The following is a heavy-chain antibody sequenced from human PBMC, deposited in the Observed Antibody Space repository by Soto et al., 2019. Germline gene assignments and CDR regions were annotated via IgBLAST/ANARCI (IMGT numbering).Heavy chain of an antibody. CDR1: GFTFSSYS. D-gene: IGHD2-21*01. CDR2: ISSSSSTI. J-gene: IGHJ4*02. Sequence: EVQLVESGGGLVQPGGSLRLSCAASGFTFSSYSMNWVRQAPGKGLEWVSYISSSSSTIYYADSVKGRFTISRDNDKNSLYLQMNSLRAEDTAVYYCARDQGYCGGDCYWNPDYWGQGTLVTVSS. CDR3: ARDQGYCGGDCYWNPDY. V-gene: IGHV3-48*01.